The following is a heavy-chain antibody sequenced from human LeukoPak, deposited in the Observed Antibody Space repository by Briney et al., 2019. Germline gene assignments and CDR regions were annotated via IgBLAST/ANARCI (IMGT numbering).Heavy chain of an antibody. Sequence: GASVKVSCKASGGTFSSYAISWVRQAPGQGREWMGRIIPILGIANYAQKFLGRGTITADKSTSTAYMELSSLRSEDTAVYYCASSPPSRSLYWFDPWGQGTLVTVSS. D-gene: IGHD6-13*01. J-gene: IGHJ5*02. CDR2: IIPILGIA. V-gene: IGHV1-69*04. CDR1: GGTFSSYA. CDR3: ASSPPSRSLYWFDP.